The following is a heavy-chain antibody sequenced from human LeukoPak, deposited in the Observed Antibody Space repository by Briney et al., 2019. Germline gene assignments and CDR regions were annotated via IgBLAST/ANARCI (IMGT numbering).Heavy chain of an antibody. CDR2: IYHSGST. V-gene: IGHV4-59*12. CDR1: GGSISSYY. J-gene: IGHJ5*02. Sequence: PSETLSLTCTVSGGSISSYYWSWIRQPPGKGLEWIGEIYHSGSTNYNPSLKSRVTISVDKSKNQFSLKLSSVTAADTAVYYCAKRPAYNWFDPWGQGTLVTVSS. CDR3: AKRPAYNWFDP.